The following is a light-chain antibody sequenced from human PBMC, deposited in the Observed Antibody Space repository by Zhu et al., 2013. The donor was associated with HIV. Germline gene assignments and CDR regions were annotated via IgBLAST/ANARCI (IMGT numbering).Light chain of an antibody. J-gene: IGKJ4*01. CDR3: HQYATSPLT. V-gene: IGKV3-20*01. Sequence: EIVLMQSPGTLSLSPGERATLSCRASQTVSYRHIAWYQQKPGQPPRLLIYDASNRATGIPARFSGSGSGTDFTLTISRLEPEDFAVYYCHQYATSPLTFGGGTKVEIK. CDR1: QTVSYRH. CDR2: DAS.